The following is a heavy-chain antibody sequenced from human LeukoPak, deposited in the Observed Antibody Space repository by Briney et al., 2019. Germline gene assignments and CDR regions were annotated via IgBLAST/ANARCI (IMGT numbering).Heavy chain of an antibody. CDR3: AREGSGYLFDAFDI. Sequence: ASVKVSCKASGYTFTGYYMHWVRQAPGQGLEWMGWINPNSGGTNYAQKFQGRVTMTRNTSISTAYMELSSLRSEDTAVYYCAREGSGYLFDAFDIWGQGTMVTVSS. J-gene: IGHJ3*02. CDR1: GYTFTGYY. V-gene: IGHV1-2*02. D-gene: IGHD3-22*01. CDR2: INPNSGGT.